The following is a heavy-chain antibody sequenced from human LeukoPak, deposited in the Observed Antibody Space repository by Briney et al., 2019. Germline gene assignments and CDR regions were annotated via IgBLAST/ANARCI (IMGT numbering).Heavy chain of an antibody. Sequence: GGSLRLSCAASGFTFSSYAMSWDRQAPGKGLEWVSAISGSGGSTYYADSVKGRFTISRDNSKNTLYLQMNSLRAEDTAVYYCARKVVAAATFLLDPWGQGTLVTVSS. J-gene: IGHJ5*02. CDR2: ISGSGGST. CDR1: GFTFSSYA. V-gene: IGHV3-23*01. CDR3: ARKVVAAATFLLDP. D-gene: IGHD6-13*01.